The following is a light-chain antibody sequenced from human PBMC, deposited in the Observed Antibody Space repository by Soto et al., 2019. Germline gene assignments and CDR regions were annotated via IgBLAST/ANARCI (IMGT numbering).Light chain of an antibody. CDR3: QVWDSSSDPHVV. Sequence: QSVLTQPRSVSGSPGQSVTISCTGTSSDVGGYNYVSWYQRHPGKAPKLIISDVTKRPSGVPDRFSGSKSGNTASLTISGLRAEDEADYYCQVWDSSSDPHVVFGGGTKLTVL. J-gene: IGLJ2*01. CDR1: SSDVGGYNY. V-gene: IGLV2-11*01. CDR2: DVT.